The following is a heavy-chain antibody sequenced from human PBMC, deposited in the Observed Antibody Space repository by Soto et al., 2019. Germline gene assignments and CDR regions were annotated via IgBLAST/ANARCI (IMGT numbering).Heavy chain of an antibody. CDR3: ARVQSSSSWHDYYYYYYMDV. V-gene: IGHV4-59*01. D-gene: IGHD6-13*01. J-gene: IGHJ6*03. Sequence: SETLCVTCTVSGGSISSYYWSWIRQPPGKGLEWIGYIYYSGSTNYNPSLKSRVTISVDTSKNQFSLKLSSVTAADTAVYYCARVQSSSSWHDYYYYYYMDVWGKGTTVTVSS. CDR1: GGSISSYY. CDR2: IYYSGST.